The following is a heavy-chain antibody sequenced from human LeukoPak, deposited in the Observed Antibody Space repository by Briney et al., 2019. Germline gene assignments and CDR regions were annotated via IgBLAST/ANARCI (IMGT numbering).Heavy chain of an antibody. CDR1: GFTFSSYS. CDR2: ISYDGSNK. J-gene: IGHJ4*02. V-gene: IGHV3-30*03. D-gene: IGHD3-3*01. CDR3: ARVPEYYDFWSGYYTG. Sequence: PGGSLRLSCAASGFTFSSYSMNWVRQAPGKGLEWVAVISYDGSNKYYADSVKGRFTISRDNSKNTLYLQMNSLRAEDTAVYYCARVPEYYDFWSGYYTGWGQGTLVTVSS.